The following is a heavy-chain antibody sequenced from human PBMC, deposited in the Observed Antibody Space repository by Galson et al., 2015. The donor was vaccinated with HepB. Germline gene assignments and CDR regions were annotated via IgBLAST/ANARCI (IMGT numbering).Heavy chain of an antibody. Sequence: SVKVSCKASGYTFTSYYMHWVRQAPGQGLEWMGIINPSGGSTSYAQKLQGRVTMTRDTSTSTVYMELSSLRSEDTAVYYCAREWAPYDILTGYYNPKNYYYGMDVWGQGTTVTVSS. CDR2: INPSGGST. CDR3: AREWAPYDILTGYYNPKNYYYGMDV. D-gene: IGHD3-9*01. CDR1: GYTFTSYY. J-gene: IGHJ6*02. V-gene: IGHV1-46*04.